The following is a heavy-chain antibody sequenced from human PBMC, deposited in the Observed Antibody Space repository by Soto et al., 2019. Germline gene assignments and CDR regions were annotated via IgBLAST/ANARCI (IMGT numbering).Heavy chain of an antibody. CDR3: AKEEPYYDFWSGYNVDYYYYGMDV. CDR2: LYNTGST. CDR1: GASISRYY. J-gene: IGHJ6*02. D-gene: IGHD3-3*01. V-gene: IGHV4-4*08. Sequence: SETLSLTCTVSGASISRYYWSWIRQSPGKGLEWIGYLYNTGSTIYNPSLKSRVTISRDNSKNTLYLQMNSLRAEDTAVYYCAKEEPYYDFWSGYNVDYYYYGMDVWGQGTTVTVSS.